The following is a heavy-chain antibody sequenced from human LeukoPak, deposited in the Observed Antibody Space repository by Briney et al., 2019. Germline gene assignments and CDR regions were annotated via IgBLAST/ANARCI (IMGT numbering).Heavy chain of an antibody. J-gene: IGHJ4*02. Sequence: SETLSLTCTVSGGSISNYYWSWIRQPPGKGLEWIGYIHYSGSTYYNPSLTSRVTISIDTSKNQLSLRLSSVTAADTAVYYCAKSVRGSGWSLFDYWGQGTLVTVSS. CDR1: GGSISNYY. CDR3: AKSVRGSGWSLFDY. V-gene: IGHV4-59*01. D-gene: IGHD6-19*01. CDR2: IHYSGST.